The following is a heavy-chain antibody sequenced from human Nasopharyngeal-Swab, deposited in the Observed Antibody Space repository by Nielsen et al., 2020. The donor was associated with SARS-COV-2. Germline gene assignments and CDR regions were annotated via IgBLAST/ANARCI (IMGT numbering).Heavy chain of an antibody. D-gene: IGHD6-19*01. CDR1: GFTCSSYE. V-gene: IGHV3-48*03. Sequence: GGSLRLSCAASGFTCSSYEMNWVRQAPGKGLEWVSYISSSGSTIYYADSVKGRFTISRDNARNSLYLQMNSLRDEDTAVYYCAREVAGMDHWGQGTLVTVSS. J-gene: IGHJ4*02. CDR2: ISSSGSTI. CDR3: AREVAGMDH.